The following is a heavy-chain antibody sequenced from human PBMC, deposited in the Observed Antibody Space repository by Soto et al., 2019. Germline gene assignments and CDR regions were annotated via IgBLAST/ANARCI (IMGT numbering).Heavy chain of an antibody. V-gene: IGHV3-21*01. J-gene: IGHJ5*02. Sequence: GGSLRLSCAASGFTFSSYNMNWVRQAPGKGLEWVSSISSSSSYIYYADSVKGRFTIPRDNAKNSLYLQMNSLRAEDTAVYYCARGPKSITRIVDCFDPWGQGTLVTVSS. CDR2: ISSSSSYI. CDR1: GFTFSSYN. CDR3: ARGPKSITRIVDCFDP. D-gene: IGHD3-22*01.